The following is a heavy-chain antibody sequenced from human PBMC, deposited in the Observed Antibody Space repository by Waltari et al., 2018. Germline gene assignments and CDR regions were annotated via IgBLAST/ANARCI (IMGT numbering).Heavy chain of an antibody. CDR3: AKSHLLYFDWWGGMDV. V-gene: IGHV3-30*18. CDR2: VSYDGRKE. D-gene: IGHD3-9*01. CDR1: AFTFCTHG. J-gene: IGHJ6*02. Sequence: QARLMESGGGVVQPGQTLSLACVGAAFTFCTHGMPGVRQAPGKGLEWVAVVSYDGRKEYYADSWKGRFTISRDNSKSTLYLEMNGLTVEDTATYYCAKSHLLYFDWWGGMDVWGQGTTVTVSS.